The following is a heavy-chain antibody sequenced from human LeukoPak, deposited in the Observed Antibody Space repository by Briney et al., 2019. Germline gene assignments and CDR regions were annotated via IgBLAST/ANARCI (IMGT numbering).Heavy chain of an antibody. CDR1: GGSISSGGYY. Sequence: SETLSLTCTVSGGSISSGGYYWSWIRQHPGKGLEWIGYIYYSGSTYYNPSLKSRVTISVDTSKNQFSLKLSSVTAADTAVYYCARCGDYVWGSYRTFDYWGQGTLVTVSS. V-gene: IGHV4-31*03. CDR3: ARCGDYVWGSYRTFDY. D-gene: IGHD3-16*02. CDR2: IYYSGST. J-gene: IGHJ4*02.